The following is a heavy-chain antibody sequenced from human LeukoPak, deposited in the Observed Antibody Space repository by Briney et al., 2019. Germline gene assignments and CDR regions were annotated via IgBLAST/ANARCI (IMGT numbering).Heavy chain of an antibody. V-gene: IGHV1-18*01. J-gene: IGHJ6*02. CDR3: GRDCSGGSCYSLVRYGMDV. D-gene: IGHD2-15*01. CDR2: TTAYKGNT. Sequence: ASVKVSCKASGYTFTTYGISWVRQAPGQGLEWMGWTTAYKGNTNYAQKLQGRVTMTTDTSKSTAYMELTRLRSDDTAVYYCGRDCSGGSCYSLVRYGMDVWGQGTTVTVSS. CDR1: GYTFTTYG.